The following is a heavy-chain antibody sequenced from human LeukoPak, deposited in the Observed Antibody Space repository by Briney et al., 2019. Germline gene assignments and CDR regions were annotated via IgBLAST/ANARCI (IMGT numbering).Heavy chain of an antibody. Sequence: PGGSLRLSCAASGFTFSSYSMNWVRQAPGKGLEWVSSISSSSSYIYYADSVKGRFTISRDNAKNSLYLQMNSLRAEDTAVHYCATDAGYGSGSYSYWGQGTLVTVSS. V-gene: IGHV3-21*01. D-gene: IGHD3-10*01. CDR1: GFTFSSYS. CDR2: ISSSSSYI. J-gene: IGHJ4*02. CDR3: ATDAGYGSGSYSY.